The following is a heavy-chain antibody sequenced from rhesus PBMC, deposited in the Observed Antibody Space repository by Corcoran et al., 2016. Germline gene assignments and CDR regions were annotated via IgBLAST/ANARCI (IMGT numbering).Heavy chain of an antibody. V-gene: IGHV4-122*02. Sequence: QVQLQESGPGLVKPSETLSLTCGVSGGSISSSYYYWSWIRQAPGKGLEWIGYISYSGSTSYNPSLKSRVTISRDTSKNQFSLKLSSVTAADTAVYYCARHRGYSGYSYSDYWGQGVLVTVSS. CDR1: GGSISSSYYY. CDR3: ARHRGYSGYSYSDY. D-gene: IGHD5-42*01. J-gene: IGHJ4*01. CDR2: ISYSGST.